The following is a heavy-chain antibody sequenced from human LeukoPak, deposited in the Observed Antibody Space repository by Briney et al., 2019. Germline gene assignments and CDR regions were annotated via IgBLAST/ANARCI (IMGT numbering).Heavy chain of an antibody. V-gene: IGHV4-39*07. D-gene: IGHD3-10*02. J-gene: IGHJ5*02. CDR3: ARVRDSMFP. Sequence: SETLSLTCTVSGGSISNSSYYWAWIRQPPGKGLAWIGNIYYNGNTYYNSSLKSRVTISVDTSKNQFSLKLSSVTAADTAVYYCARVRDSMFPWGQGTLVTVSS. CDR1: GGSISNSSYY. CDR2: IYYNGNT.